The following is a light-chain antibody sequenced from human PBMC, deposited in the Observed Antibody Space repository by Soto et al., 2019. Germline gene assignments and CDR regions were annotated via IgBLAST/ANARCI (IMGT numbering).Light chain of an antibody. CDR1: TSNIGNNY. J-gene: IGLJ2*01. Sequence: QSVLTQPPSVSAAPGQKVTISCSGSTSNIGNNYASWYQQLPGKAPRLLIYDSDKRPSGIPDRFSGSKSGTSATLGITGLQTGDEADYYCGSWDSSLSAAVFGGGDQADRP. CDR2: DSD. CDR3: GSWDSSLSAAV. V-gene: IGLV1-51*01.